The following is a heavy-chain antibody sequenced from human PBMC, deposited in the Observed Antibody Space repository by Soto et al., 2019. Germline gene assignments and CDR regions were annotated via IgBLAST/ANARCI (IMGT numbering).Heavy chain of an antibody. Sequence: QVQLVESGGGVVQPGRSLRLSCAASGFTFSSYAMHWVRQAPGKGLEWVAVISYDGSNKYYADSVKGRFTISRDNSKNTLYLPMNSLRAEDTAVYYCAREMSSGWPTAVDWGQGTLVTVSS. CDR2: ISYDGSNK. V-gene: IGHV3-30-3*01. CDR1: GFTFSSYA. D-gene: IGHD6-19*01. CDR3: AREMSSGWPTAVD. J-gene: IGHJ4*02.